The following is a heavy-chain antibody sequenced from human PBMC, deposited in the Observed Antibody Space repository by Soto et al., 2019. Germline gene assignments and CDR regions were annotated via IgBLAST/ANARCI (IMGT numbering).Heavy chain of an antibody. CDR3: ARGPLVGATDYYYGMDV. Sequence: ASVKVSCKASGYTFTSYAMHWVRQAPGQRFEWMGWINAGNGNTKYSQKFQGRVTITRDASASTAYMELSSLRSEDTAVYYCARGPLVGATDYYYGMDVWGQGTTVTVSS. D-gene: IGHD1-26*01. V-gene: IGHV1-3*01. CDR1: GYTFTSYA. J-gene: IGHJ6*02. CDR2: INAGNGNT.